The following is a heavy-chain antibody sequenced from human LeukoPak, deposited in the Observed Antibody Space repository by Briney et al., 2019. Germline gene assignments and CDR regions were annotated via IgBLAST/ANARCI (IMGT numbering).Heavy chain of an antibody. CDR2: IYYSGST. Sequence: SETLSLTCTVSGGSISSYYWSWLRQPPGKGLEGIGDIYYSGSTNYNPSLKSRVTISVDTSKNQFSLKLSSVTAADTAVYYCARTLHGFYYYYYYYMDVWGKGTTVTVSS. CDR1: GGSISSYY. D-gene: IGHD2/OR15-2a*01. CDR3: ARTLHGFYYYYYYYMDV. J-gene: IGHJ6*03. V-gene: IGHV4-59*01.